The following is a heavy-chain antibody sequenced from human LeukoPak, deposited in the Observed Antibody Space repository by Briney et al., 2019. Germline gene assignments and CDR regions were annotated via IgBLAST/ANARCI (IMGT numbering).Heavy chain of an antibody. J-gene: IGHJ4*02. Sequence: PGGSLRLSCEASGFTFSAYAMTWVRHAPGKGLEWVSSIGSDNKPHYSESVKGRFAISRDNSKNTLYLQMNSLRLEDTAVYYCANDYDYFDYWGQGTLVTVSS. CDR3: ANDYDYFDY. V-gene: IGHV3-23*05. CDR1: GFTFSAYA. CDR2: IGSDNKP. D-gene: IGHD4-17*01.